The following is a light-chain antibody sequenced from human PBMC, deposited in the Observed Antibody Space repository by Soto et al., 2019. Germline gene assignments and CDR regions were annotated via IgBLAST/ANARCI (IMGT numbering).Light chain of an antibody. CDR3: QHYYSAPPWT. CDR2: AAS. CDR1: QGISSY. Sequence: IQLTQSPSSLSASVGDRVTITCRASQGISSYLAWYQQKPGKAPKLLIYAASTLQSGVPSRFSGSGSGTTFTLTISSLQPEDFATYYCQHYYSAPPWTFGPGTKVEIK. J-gene: IGKJ1*01. V-gene: IGKV1-9*01.